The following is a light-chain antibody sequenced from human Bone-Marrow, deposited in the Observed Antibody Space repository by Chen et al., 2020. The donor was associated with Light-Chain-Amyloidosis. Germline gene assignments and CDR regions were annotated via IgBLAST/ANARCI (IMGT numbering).Light chain of an antibody. CDR2: DDS. CDR1: NIGSTS. J-gene: IGLJ3*02. V-gene: IGLV3-21*02. Sequence: SYVLTQPSSVSVAPGQTDTIACGGNNIGSTSVHWYQQTPGQAPLLVGYDDSDRPSGIPERLSASPSGNTSTLTLSRVAAGDEADYYCQVWDRSSYRPVFGVGTKLTVL. CDR3: QVWDRSSYRPV.